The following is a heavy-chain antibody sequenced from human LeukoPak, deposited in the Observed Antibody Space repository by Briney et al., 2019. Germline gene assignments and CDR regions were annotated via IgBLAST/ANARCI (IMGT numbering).Heavy chain of an antibody. CDR2: IIPILGIA. Sequence: SVKVSCKASGGTFSSYAIIWVRQAPGQGLEWMGRIIPILGIANYAQKFQGRVTITADKSTSTAYMELSSLRSEDTAVYYCARDLIVGAHRESNGMDVWGQGTTVTVSS. J-gene: IGHJ6*02. D-gene: IGHD1-26*01. CDR3: ARDLIVGAHRESNGMDV. CDR1: GGTFSSYA. V-gene: IGHV1-69*04.